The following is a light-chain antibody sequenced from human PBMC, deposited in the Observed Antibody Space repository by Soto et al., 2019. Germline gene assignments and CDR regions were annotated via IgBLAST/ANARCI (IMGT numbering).Light chain of an antibody. J-gene: IGKJ1*01. V-gene: IGKV4-1*01. Sequence: DIVMTQSPDSLAVSLGERATINCKSSQSVLYSSNNKNYLAWYQQKPGQPPKLLIYWASTRESGVPDRFSGSGSGKDFTLTISSLQAEDVAVYYCQQYYSIPPRTFGQGTKVEIK. CDR1: QSVLYSSNNKNY. CDR3: QQYYSIPPRT. CDR2: WAS.